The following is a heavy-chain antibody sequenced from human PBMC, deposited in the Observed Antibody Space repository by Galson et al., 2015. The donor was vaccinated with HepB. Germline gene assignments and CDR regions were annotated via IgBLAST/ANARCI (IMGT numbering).Heavy chain of an antibody. D-gene: IGHD3-10*01. J-gene: IGHJ4*02. CDR2: VKQDGGEK. Sequence: SLRLSCAVSGFTFSNYCTSWVRQAPGKGLEWVANVKQDGGEKYYVDSVKGRFTISRDNAKNSLYLQMNSLRAEDTAVYFCARVRAYGSGSYYIFDYWGQGTLVTVSS. CDR3: ARVRAYGSGSYYIFDY. V-gene: IGHV3-7*01. CDR1: GFTFSNYC.